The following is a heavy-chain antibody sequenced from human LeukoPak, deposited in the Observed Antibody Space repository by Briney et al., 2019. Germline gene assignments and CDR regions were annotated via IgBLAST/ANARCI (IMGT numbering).Heavy chain of an antibody. CDR1: GGSISSSTYY. J-gene: IGHJ6*03. CDR2: ISYSGSS. CDR3: ARLFYDFWSGHYYYYMDV. Sequence: SETLSLTCTVSGGSISSSTYYWGWIRQPPGKGLEWVGSISYSGSSYYNPSLKSRVTISVDTSKSQFSLTVSSVTAADTAVYYCARLFYDFWSGHYYYYMDVWGKGTTVTVSS. D-gene: IGHD3-3*01. V-gene: IGHV4-39*01.